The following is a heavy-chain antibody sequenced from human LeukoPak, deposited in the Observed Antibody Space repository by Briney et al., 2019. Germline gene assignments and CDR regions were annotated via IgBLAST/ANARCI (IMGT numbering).Heavy chain of an antibody. D-gene: IGHD3-22*01. V-gene: IGHV1-2*02. CDR3: ARDSSITTPRGGFDI. Sequence: GASVKVSCKASGYMFIGYYIHWVRQAPGQGLEWMGWINPNSGGTNYAQKFRGRVTTTRAPSINTAYMEVISLAPDDTAVYYCARDSSITTPRGGFDIWGQGTKVTVSS. J-gene: IGHJ3*02. CDR1: GYMFIGYY. CDR2: INPNSGGT.